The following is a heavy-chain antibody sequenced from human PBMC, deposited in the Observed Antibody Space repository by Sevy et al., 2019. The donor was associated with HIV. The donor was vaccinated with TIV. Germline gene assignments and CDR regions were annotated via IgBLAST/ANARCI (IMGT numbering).Heavy chain of an antibody. D-gene: IGHD6-19*01. Sequence: GGCLRLSCAASGFTFSSYSMNWVRQAPGKGLEWVSYISRSSSTIYYVDSVKGRFTISRDNANNSLYLQMNSLRAEDSAVYYCARSPPYSSGWYGIDYWGQGTLVTVSS. CDR1: GFTFSSYS. J-gene: IGHJ4*02. CDR2: ISRSSSTI. V-gene: IGHV3-48*01. CDR3: ARSPPYSSGWYGIDY.